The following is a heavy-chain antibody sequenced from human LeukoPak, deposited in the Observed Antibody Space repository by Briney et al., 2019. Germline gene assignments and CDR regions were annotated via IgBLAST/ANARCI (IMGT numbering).Heavy chain of an antibody. CDR2: IYTSGST. Sequence: SQTLSLTCTVSGGSISSGSYYWSWIRQPAGKGLEWIGRIYTSGSTNYNPSLKSRVPISVDTSKNQFSLKLRSVTAADTAVYYCARNDWSPTRGYFDYWGQGTLVTVSS. CDR1: GGSISSGSYY. D-gene: IGHD1-1*01. V-gene: IGHV4-61*02. CDR3: ARNDWSPTRGYFDY. J-gene: IGHJ4*02.